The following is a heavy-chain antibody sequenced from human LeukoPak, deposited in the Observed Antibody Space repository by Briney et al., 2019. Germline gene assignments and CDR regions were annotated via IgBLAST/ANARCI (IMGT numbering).Heavy chain of an antibody. J-gene: IGHJ5*02. Sequence: SETLSLTCTVSGGSISSYYWSWIRQPAGKGLEWIRYIYYSGSTNYNPSLKSRVTISVDTSKNQFSLKLSSVTAADTAVYYCARLSGYDPQNWFDPWGQGTLVTVSS. CDR2: IYYSGST. V-gene: IGHV4-59*08. D-gene: IGHD5-12*01. CDR3: ARLSGYDPQNWFDP. CDR1: GGSISSYY.